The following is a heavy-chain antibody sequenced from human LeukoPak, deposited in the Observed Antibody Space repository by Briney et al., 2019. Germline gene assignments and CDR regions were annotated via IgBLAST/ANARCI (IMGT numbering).Heavy chain of an antibody. D-gene: IGHD5-18*01. V-gene: IGHV3-23*01. CDR3: ARDRDSYGYSYYYGMDV. CDR2: SSGSGGRT. CDR1: GFTFSSYA. J-gene: IGHJ6*02. Sequence: PGGSLRLSCAASGFTFSSYAMSWVRQAPGRGLEWVSASSGSGGRTYYADSVKGRFTISRDNSKNTLYLQMNSLRAEDTAVYYCARDRDSYGYSYYYGMDVWGQGTTVTVSS.